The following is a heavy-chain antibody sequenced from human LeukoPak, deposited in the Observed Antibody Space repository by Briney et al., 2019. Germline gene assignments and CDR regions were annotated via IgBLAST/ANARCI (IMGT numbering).Heavy chain of an antibody. D-gene: IGHD3-22*01. Sequence: SQTLSFTCTVSGGSISSGGYYWSWIRQHPGKGLEWIGYIYYSGSTYYNPSLKSRVTISVDTSKNQFSLKLSSVTAADTAVYYCARTPTATMIVVVIPYYFDYWGQGTLVTVSS. CDR3: ARTPTATMIVVVIPYYFDY. V-gene: IGHV4-31*03. CDR1: GGSISSGGYY. J-gene: IGHJ4*02. CDR2: IYYSGST.